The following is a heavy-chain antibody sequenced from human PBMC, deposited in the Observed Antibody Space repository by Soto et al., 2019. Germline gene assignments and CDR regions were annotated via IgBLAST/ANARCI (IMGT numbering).Heavy chain of an antibody. Sequence: SVKVSCKASGGTFRSYAISWVRQAPGQGLEWMGGIIPIFGTANYAQKFQGRVTITADESTSTAYMELSSLRSEDTAVYYCARNVGDGYNYFYWGQGTLVTVSS. V-gene: IGHV1-69*13. CDR3: ARNVGDGYNYFY. D-gene: IGHD5-12*01. CDR1: GGTFRSYA. CDR2: IIPIFGTA. J-gene: IGHJ4*02.